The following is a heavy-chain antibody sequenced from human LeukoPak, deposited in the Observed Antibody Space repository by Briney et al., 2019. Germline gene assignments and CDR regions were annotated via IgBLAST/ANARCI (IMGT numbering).Heavy chain of an antibody. CDR1: GFNISDYF. J-gene: IGHJ5*02. D-gene: IGHD1-26*01. CDR2: ISGSGGVI. V-gene: IGHV3-11*01. Sequence: GGSLRLSCAASGFNISDYFMSWIRQAPGKGLVWVSYISGSGGVIYYADSVKGRFSISRDNAKNSLFLQMNSLRADDTAVYYCAREGRVGATRGWFDPWGQGTLVTVSS. CDR3: AREGRVGATRGWFDP.